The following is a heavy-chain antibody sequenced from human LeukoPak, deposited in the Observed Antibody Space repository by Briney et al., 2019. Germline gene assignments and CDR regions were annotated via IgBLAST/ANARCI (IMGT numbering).Heavy chain of an antibody. D-gene: IGHD5-18*01. CDR2: ITGSGGST. Sequence: GGSLRLSCAASGFTFSSSGMGWVRQAPGKGLECVSPITGSGGSTSYTDSVKGRFTISRDNSKNTLSLQMNSLRAEDTAVYYCARGRNTGRQFYFDYWGQGTLVTVAS. V-gene: IGHV3-23*01. CDR1: GFTFSSSG. J-gene: IGHJ4*02. CDR3: ARGRNTGRQFYFDY.